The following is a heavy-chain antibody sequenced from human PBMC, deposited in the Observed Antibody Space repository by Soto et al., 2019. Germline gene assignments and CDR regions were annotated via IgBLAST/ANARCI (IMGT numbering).Heavy chain of an antibody. CDR1: GGSISSYY. J-gene: IGHJ4*02. CDR2: IYTSGST. Sequence: SETLSLSCTVSGGSISSYYWSWIRQPSGKGLEWIGRIYTSGSTNYNPSLKSRVTMSVDTSKNQFSLKLSSVTAADMAVYYCETDLTSGHPDYSGQGTQV. V-gene: IGHV4-4*07. D-gene: IGHD3-3*01. CDR3: ETDLTSGHPDY.